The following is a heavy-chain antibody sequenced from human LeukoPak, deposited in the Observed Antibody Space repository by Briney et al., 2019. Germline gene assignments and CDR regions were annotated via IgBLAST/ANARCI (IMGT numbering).Heavy chain of an antibody. V-gene: IGHV1-8*02. D-gene: IGHD3-10*01. J-gene: IGHJ4*02. CDR3: ASGDRFDFAH. CDR1: GYTFTNYE. Sequence: ASVKVTCKASGYTFTNYEINWVRQATGQGLEWMGWMNPNSGDTGYAQKFQGRVIITRNTSMSTAYMELNILTSEDTAVYYCASGDRFDFAHWGQGTQVTVSS. CDR2: MNPNSGDT.